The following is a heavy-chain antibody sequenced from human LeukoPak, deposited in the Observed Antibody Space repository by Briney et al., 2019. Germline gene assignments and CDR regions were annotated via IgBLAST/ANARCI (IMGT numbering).Heavy chain of an antibody. J-gene: IGHJ4*02. CDR1: GGSISSYY. Sequence: SGTLSLTCTVSGGSISSYYWSWIRQPPGKGLEWIGYIYYSGSTNYNPSLKSRVTISVDTSKNQFSLKLSSVTAADTAVYYCARFRGYSYGIFDYWGQGTLVTVSS. CDR2: IYYSGST. CDR3: ARFRGYSYGIFDY. D-gene: IGHD5-18*01. V-gene: IGHV4-59*01.